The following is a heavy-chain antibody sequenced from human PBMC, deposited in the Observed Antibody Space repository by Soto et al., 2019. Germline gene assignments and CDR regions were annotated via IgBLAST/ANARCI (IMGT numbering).Heavy chain of an antibody. Sequence: ASETLSLTCAVYGGSFSGYYWSWIRQPPGKGLEWIGEINHSGSTNYNPSLKSRVTISVDTSKNQFSLKLSSVTAADTAVYYCARAHIVVVTAAYYYYYGMDVWGQGTTVTVSS. D-gene: IGHD2-21*02. CDR1: GGSFSGYY. CDR3: ARAHIVVVTAAYYYYYGMDV. CDR2: INHSGST. V-gene: IGHV4-34*01. J-gene: IGHJ6*02.